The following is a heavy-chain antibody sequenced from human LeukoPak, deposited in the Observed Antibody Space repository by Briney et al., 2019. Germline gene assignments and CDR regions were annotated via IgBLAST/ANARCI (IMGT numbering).Heavy chain of an antibody. CDR3: ARDPGDSSGYGAN. CDR2: IYSGGST. CDR1: GFSVSSNY. V-gene: IGHV3-53*01. D-gene: IGHD3-22*01. J-gene: IGHJ4*02. Sequence: GGSLRLSCAASGFSVSSNYMSWVRQAPGKGLEWVSVIYSGGSTYYADSVKGRFTISRDNSKNTLYLQMNSLRTEDTAVYYCARDPGDSSGYGANWGQGTLVTVSS.